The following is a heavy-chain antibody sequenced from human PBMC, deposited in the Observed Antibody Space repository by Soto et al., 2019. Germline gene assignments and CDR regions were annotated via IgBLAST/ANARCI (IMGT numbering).Heavy chain of an antibody. V-gene: IGHV3-48*01. D-gene: IGHD2-15*01. J-gene: IGHJ6*03. CDR2: ISSSSTI. CDR1: GFTFSSYS. Sequence: GGSLRLSCAASGFTFSSYSMNWVRQAPGKGLEWVSYISSSSTIYYADSVKGRFTISRDNAKNSLYLQMNSLRAEDTAVYYCARAHLYCSGGSCPPLYYYYMDVWGKGTTVTVSS. CDR3: ARAHLYCSGGSCPPLYYYYMDV.